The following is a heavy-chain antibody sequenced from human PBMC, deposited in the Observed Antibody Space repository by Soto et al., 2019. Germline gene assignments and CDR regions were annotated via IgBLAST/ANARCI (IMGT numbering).Heavy chain of an antibody. V-gene: IGHV3-9*01. CDR3: AKGSQLAAATPFDY. CDR2: ISWNSGSI. J-gene: IGHJ4*02. Sequence: EVQLVESGGGLVQPGRSLRLSCAASGFTFDDYAMHWVRQAPGKGLEWVSGISWNSGSIGYADSVKGRFTISRDNAKNSLYLQLNSLRAEDTALYYCAKGSQLAAATPFDYWCQGTLVTVSS. D-gene: IGHD6-13*01. CDR1: GFTFDDYA.